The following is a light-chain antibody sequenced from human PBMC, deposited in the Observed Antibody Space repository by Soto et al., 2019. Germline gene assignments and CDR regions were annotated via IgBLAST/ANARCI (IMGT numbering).Light chain of an antibody. CDR1: QSINSW. V-gene: IGKV1-5*03. CDR2: KAS. J-gene: IGKJ1*01. CDR3: QQCSNYPWT. Sequence: DIQMTQSHSTLSASVGDRVTITCRASQSINSWLAWYQQKPGKAPKVLIYKASSSESGVPSRFSGSGSGTAFTLTISSLQPDDFASYYCQQCSNYPWTFGQETKVDIK.